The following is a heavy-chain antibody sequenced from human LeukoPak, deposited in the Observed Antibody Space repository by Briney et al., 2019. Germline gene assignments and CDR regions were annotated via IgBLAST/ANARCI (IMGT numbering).Heavy chain of an antibody. D-gene: IGHD3-10*01. Sequence: ASVKVSCKASGYTFTGYYIHWVRQAPGQGLEWMGWINPDSGGTNYAQKFKGRVTMTRDTSIRTAYMELSRLRSDDTAVYYCARGYFYASGSRGRMDVWGQGTTVTASS. CDR3: ARGYFYASGSRGRMDV. CDR1: GYTFTGYY. J-gene: IGHJ6*02. V-gene: IGHV1-2*02. CDR2: INPDSGGT.